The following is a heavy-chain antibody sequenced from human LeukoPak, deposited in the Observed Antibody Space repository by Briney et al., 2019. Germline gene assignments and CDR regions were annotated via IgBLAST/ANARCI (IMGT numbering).Heavy chain of an antibody. CDR3: ASKGGFDD. Sequence: PGGSLRLSCAASGFSFSSYEMNWVRQAPGEGLEWVSYISSSGSAIFYADSVKGRFTISRDNAKNSLFLQMNSLRAEDTAFYYCASKGGFDDWGQGTLVTVSS. V-gene: IGHV3-48*03. J-gene: IGHJ4*02. CDR1: GFSFSSYE. D-gene: IGHD2-15*01. CDR2: ISSSGSAI.